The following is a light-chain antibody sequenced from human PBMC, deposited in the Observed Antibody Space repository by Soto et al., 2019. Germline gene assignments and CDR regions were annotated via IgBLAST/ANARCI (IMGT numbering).Light chain of an antibody. J-gene: IGLJ3*02. V-gene: IGLV3-21*04. Sequence: SYELTQPPSVSVAPGKTARITCGGTNIGSKSVHWYQQKPGQAPVLVIYYDSDRPSGIPERFSGSNSGNTATLTISRVEAGDKADYYCQVWDSNSDHPDWVFGGGTQLTVL. CDR1: NIGSKS. CDR2: YDS. CDR3: QVWDSNSDHPDWV.